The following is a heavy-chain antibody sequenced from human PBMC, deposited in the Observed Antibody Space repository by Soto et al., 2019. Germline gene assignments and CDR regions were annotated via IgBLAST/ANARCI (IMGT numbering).Heavy chain of an antibody. CDR1: GDSVSSNSAA. V-gene: IGHV6-1*01. CDR2: TYYRSKWYN. Sequence: PSQTLSLTCAISGDSVSSNSAAWNWIRQSPSRGLEWLGRTYYRSKWYNDYALSVKSRITINPDASKNQFSLKLSSVTAADTAVYYCAGLVVPAAIPVLDNWFDPWGQGTLVTVSS. CDR3: AGLVVPAAIPVLDNWFDP. J-gene: IGHJ5*02. D-gene: IGHD2-2*02.